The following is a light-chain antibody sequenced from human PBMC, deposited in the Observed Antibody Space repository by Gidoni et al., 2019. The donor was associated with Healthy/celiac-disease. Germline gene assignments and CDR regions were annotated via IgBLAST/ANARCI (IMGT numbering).Light chain of an antibody. CDR1: QSVSSY. CDR2: EAS. Sequence: EIVLTQSPATLSLSPGERATLSCRASQSVSSYLAWYQQKPGQAPRLLIDEASNRATGIPARFSGSGSGTDFTLTISSLEPEDFAVYYCQQRSNWPRNTFGQGTKLEIK. J-gene: IGKJ2*01. V-gene: IGKV3-11*01. CDR3: QQRSNWPRNT.